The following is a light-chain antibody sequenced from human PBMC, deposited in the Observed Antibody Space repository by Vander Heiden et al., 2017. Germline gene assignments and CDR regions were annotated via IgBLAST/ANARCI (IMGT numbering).Light chain of an antibody. J-gene: IGLJ1*01. CDR1: TSNIGAGYD. Sequence: QSVLTQPPSVSGAPGQRVIISCTGSTSNIGAGYDVHWYQQLPGTAPKLLIYGNNNRPSGVPDRFSGSKSGTSASLAITGLQAEDEADYYCQSYDSSLSGAYVFGTGTKVTGL. CDR3: QSYDSSLSGAYV. CDR2: GNN. V-gene: IGLV1-40*01.